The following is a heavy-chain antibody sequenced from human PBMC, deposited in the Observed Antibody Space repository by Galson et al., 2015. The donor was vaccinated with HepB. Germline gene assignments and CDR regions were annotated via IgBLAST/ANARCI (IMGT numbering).Heavy chain of an antibody. J-gene: IGHJ4*02. CDR1: GFTFSDYY. Sequence: SLRLSCAASGFTFSDYYMSWIRQAPGKGLEWLSYISSSTTYTNYADSVKGRFTISRDNAKNSLFLQINSLRAADTAVYYCARVADADYGDHAHFDYWGQGTLVTVSS. CDR3: ARVADADYGDHAHFDY. D-gene: IGHD4-17*01. CDR2: ISSSTTYT. V-gene: IGHV3-11*06.